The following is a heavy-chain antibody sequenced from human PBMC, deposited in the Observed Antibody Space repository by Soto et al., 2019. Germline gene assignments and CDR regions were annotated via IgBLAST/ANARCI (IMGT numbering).Heavy chain of an antibody. V-gene: IGHV3-30-3*01. J-gene: IGHJ6*02. D-gene: IGHD5-18*01. CDR2: ISYDGSNK. CDR1: GFTFSSYA. Sequence: GGSLRLSCAASGFTFSSYAMHWVRQAPGKGLEWVAVISYDGSNKYYADSVKGRFTISRDNSKNTLYLQMNSLRAEDTAVYYCARDNVDTAMVTSNYYYYGMDVWGQGTTVTVSS. CDR3: ARDNVDTAMVTSNYYYYGMDV.